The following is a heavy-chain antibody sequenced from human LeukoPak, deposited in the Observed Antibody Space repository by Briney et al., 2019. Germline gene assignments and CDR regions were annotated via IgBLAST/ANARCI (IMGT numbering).Heavy chain of an antibody. Sequence: GGSLRLSCAASGFTFSSYAMYWVRQAPGKGLEWVALVSHSGSEKYYADSVEGRFTISRDNSRNTLYLQMNSLSVEDTAFYYCAKDLANSWTTDYWGQGTLVTVSS. V-gene: IGHV3-30-3*01. D-gene: IGHD1-1*01. CDR3: AKDLANSWTTDY. CDR2: VSHSGSEK. CDR1: GFTFSSYA. J-gene: IGHJ4*02.